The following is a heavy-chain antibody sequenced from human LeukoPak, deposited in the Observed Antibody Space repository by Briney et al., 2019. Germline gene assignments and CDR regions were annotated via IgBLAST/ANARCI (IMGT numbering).Heavy chain of an antibody. CDR2: IRYDGSNK. V-gene: IGHV3-30*02. CDR3: ARGDYDILTGYYIGSSDAFDI. Sequence: GGSLRLSCAASGFTFSSYGMHWVRQAPGKGLEWVAFIRYDGSNKYYADSVKGRFTISRDNSKNTLYLQMNSLRAEDTAVYYCARGDYDILTGYYIGSSDAFDIWGQGTMVTVSS. D-gene: IGHD3-9*01. CDR1: GFTFSSYG. J-gene: IGHJ3*02.